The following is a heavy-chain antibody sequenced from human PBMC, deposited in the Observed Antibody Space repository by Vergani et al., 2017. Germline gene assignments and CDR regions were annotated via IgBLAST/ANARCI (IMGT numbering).Heavy chain of an antibody. V-gene: IGHV3-21*02. CDR3: ARAEGYCSGGTCHSHTRYYYYYGRDV. CDR2: IRTDITYI. CDR1: GFSFSDFD. J-gene: IGHJ6*02. Sequence: EVQLVESGGGLVKPGGSLRLSCAPSGFSFSDFDMNWVRPAPGKGLEWVASIRTDITYIYYGDPVKGRFTISRANAKNSLYLQMNSLRAEDTAVYYCARAEGYCSGGTCHSHTRYYYYYGRDVWGQGTTVSVSS. D-gene: IGHD2-15*01.